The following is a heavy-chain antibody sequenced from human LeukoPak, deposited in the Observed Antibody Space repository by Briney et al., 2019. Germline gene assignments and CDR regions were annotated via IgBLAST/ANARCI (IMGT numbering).Heavy chain of an antibody. Sequence: GGSLRLSCAASGFTFSSYAMHWVRQAPGKGLEYVSAISSNGGSTYYANSVKGRFTISRDNSKNTLYLQMGSLRAEDMAEYYCARDRCSSTSCYTPAYWGQGTLVTVSS. J-gene: IGHJ4*02. CDR1: GFTFSSYA. D-gene: IGHD2-2*02. CDR3: ARDRCSSTSCYTPAY. CDR2: ISSNGGST. V-gene: IGHV3-64*01.